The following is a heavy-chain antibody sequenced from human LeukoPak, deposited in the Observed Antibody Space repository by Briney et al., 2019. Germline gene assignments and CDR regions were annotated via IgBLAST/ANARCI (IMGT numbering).Heavy chain of an antibody. V-gene: IGHV3-30-3*01. J-gene: IGHJ3*02. CDR2: IAYDSSNT. Sequence: GGSLRLSCAASAFTFSDHSMHWVRQAPGKGLEWVSSIAYDSSNTYYADSVKGRFTISRDNSKNTLYLQLSSLRIEDTAVYYCAKEEGGAGAAAGTEDAFDIWGQGTMVTVSS. CDR1: AFTFSDHS. CDR3: AKEEGGAGAAAGTEDAFDI. D-gene: IGHD6-13*01.